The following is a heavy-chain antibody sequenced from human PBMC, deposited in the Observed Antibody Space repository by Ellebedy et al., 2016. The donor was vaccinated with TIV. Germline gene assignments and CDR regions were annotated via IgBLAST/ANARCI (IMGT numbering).Heavy chain of an antibody. CDR3: ATQLWNTEF. Sequence: GESLKISCEASGFTFSNFAMTWVRQAPGKGLEWVSSISTTDGTHYADSVKGRFTISRDNPKNTLYLQMNSLRVEDTAVYYCATQLWNTEFWGQGTLVIVSS. CDR2: ISTTDGT. CDR1: GFTFSNFA. V-gene: IGHV3-23*01. D-gene: IGHD5-24*01. J-gene: IGHJ4*02.